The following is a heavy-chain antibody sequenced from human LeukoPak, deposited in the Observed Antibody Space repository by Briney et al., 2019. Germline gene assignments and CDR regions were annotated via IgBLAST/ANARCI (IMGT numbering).Heavy chain of an antibody. CDR3: ARTGRGYYDSSGYYRHLDY. Sequence: GGSLRLSCAASGFTFDDYAMHWVRQAPGKGLEWVSGISWNSGSIGYADSVKGRFTISRDNSKNTLYLQMNSLRAEDTAVYYCARTGRGYYDSSGYYRHLDYWGQGTLVTVSS. D-gene: IGHD3-22*01. V-gene: IGHV3-9*01. J-gene: IGHJ4*02. CDR2: ISWNSGSI. CDR1: GFTFDDYA.